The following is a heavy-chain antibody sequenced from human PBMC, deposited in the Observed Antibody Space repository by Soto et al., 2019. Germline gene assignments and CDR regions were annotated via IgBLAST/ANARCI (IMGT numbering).Heavy chain of an antibody. D-gene: IGHD6-19*01. V-gene: IGHV1-69*06. Sequence: GXSMKVSCTAYIGTFISYAISWVRQAPGQGLEWMGGIIPIFGTANYAQKFQGRVTITADKSTSTAYMELSSLRSEDTAVYYCARDLHGAVAGYFDYWGQGTLVTVSS. CDR3: ARDLHGAVAGYFDY. CDR1: IGTFISYA. CDR2: IIPIFGTA. J-gene: IGHJ4*02.